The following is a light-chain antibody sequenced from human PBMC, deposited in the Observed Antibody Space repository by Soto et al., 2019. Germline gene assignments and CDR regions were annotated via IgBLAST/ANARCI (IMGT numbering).Light chain of an antibody. CDR1: SSDVGGYNY. V-gene: IGLV2-8*01. Sequence: QSVLTQPPSASGSPGQSVTISCTGTSSDVGGYNYVSWYQQHPGKAPKLMIYEVSKRPSGVPDRFSGSKSGNTASLTVSGLQAEDEADYYCSSYAGSNARIGGGTKVTVL. CDR3: SSYAGSNAR. J-gene: IGLJ2*01. CDR2: EVS.